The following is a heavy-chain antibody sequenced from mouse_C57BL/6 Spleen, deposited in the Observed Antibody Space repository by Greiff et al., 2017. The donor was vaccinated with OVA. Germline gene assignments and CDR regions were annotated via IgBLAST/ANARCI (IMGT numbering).Heavy chain of an antibody. J-gene: IGHJ2*01. CDR2: IYPGSGNT. V-gene: IGHV1-66*01. CDR3: ARKKDVTGFYFDY. CDR1: GYSFTSYY. D-gene: IGHD4-1*01. Sequence: VQLQQSGPELVKPGASVKISSKASGYSFTSYYIHWVKQRPGQGLEWIGWIYPGSGNTKYNEKFKGKATLTADTSSSTAYMQLSSLTSEDSAVYYCARKKDVTGFYFDYWGQGTTLTVSS.